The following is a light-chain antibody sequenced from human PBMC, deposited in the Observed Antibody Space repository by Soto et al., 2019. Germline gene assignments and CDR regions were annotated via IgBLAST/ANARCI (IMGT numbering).Light chain of an antibody. CDR1: QSLVHSDGSTY. CDR3: MQGTHWPPVT. J-gene: IGKJ2*01. Sequence: DVVMTQSPLSLPVTLGQPASISCRSSQSLVHSDGSTYLNWFQQRPGQSPRRLIYKVSNRVSGVPDRFSGSGSGTDFTLKISRVEAEDVGIYYCMQGTHWPPVTFGQGTTLELK. CDR2: KVS. V-gene: IGKV2-30*02.